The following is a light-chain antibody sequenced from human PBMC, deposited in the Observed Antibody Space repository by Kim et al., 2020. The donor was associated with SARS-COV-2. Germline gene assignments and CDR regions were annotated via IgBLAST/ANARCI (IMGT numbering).Light chain of an antibody. J-gene: IGKJ2*01. Sequence: RATSNCQSSQSVLYNSNNQNYLAWYQQKPGQPPKLLIYWASTREYGVPDRFSGSGSGTDFTLTISSLQAEDVAVYYCQQYYSTPYTFGQGTKLEIK. CDR2: WAS. CDR3: QQYYSTPYT. CDR1: QSVLYNSNNQNY. V-gene: IGKV4-1*01.